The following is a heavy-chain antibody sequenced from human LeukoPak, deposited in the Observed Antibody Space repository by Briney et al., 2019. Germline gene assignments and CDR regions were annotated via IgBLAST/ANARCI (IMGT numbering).Heavy chain of an antibody. V-gene: IGHV4-38-2*02. J-gene: IGHJ4*02. CDR1: GYSISSGFY. D-gene: IGHD4-17*01. Sequence: SETLSLTCTVSGYSISSGFYWAWIRQPPGKGLEWIGSIYYSGSTYYTPSLESRVTISLHTSKNQFSLKLTSVTAADTAVYYCARVGGSGYGDYFDYWGQGTLVTVSS. CDR2: IYYSGST. CDR3: ARVGGSGYGDYFDY.